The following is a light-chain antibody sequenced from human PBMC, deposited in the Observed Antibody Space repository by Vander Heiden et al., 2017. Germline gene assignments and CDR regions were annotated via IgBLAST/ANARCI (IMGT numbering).Light chain of an antibody. CDR3: QKYDDDPWT. J-gene: IGKJ1*01. V-gene: IGKV1-27*01. Sequence: DIQMTQSPSSLSASVGDRVTITCRASQDIGNYLAWYQQKPGKVPQLLIYAASTLQWGVSSRFSGSGSGTDFALTISSLQPEDVATYYCQKYDDDPWTFGPGTKVEVK. CDR2: AAS. CDR1: QDIGNY.